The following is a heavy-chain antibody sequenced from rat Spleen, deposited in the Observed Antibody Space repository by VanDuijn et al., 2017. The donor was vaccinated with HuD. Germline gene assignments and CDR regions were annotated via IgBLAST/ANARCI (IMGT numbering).Heavy chain of an antibody. V-gene: IGHV2-1*01. CDR3: TRSLGYSSYVMDA. J-gene: IGHJ4*01. Sequence: QVQLKESGPGLVQPSQTLSLTCTVSGFSLTVRSVSWVRQPPGKGLEWMGSIWGGGSTDYHSALKSRLSISRDTPKSQVFLKMNSLQTEDTAIYFCTRSLGYSSYVMDAWGQGASVTVSS. CDR1: GFSLTVRS. CDR2: IWGGGST. D-gene: IGHD1-2*01.